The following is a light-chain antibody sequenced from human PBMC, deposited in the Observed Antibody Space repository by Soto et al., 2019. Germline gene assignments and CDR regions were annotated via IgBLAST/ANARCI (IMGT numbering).Light chain of an antibody. V-gene: IGLV1-40*01. J-gene: IGLJ2*01. CDR1: GSNIGAGSD. Sequence: QSVLTQPPSVSGAPGQRVIISCTGSGSNIGAGSDVHWYQQLPGSAPKVLIFGNNNRPSGVPDRFSASKSGTSASLAITGLQPEDEADYYCQSYDNSLSGYVVFGGGTKPPS. CDR3: QSYDNSLSGYVV. CDR2: GNN.